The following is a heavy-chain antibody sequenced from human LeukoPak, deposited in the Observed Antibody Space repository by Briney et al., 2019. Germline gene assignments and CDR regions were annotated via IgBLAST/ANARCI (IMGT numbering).Heavy chain of an antibody. Sequence: GAPRLSCAAPGFTGSSNYMSWVRPAPGKGVEWGAHIKQEGSEKNYVDSVKGRFTISRDNAKNSLYLQMNSLRAEDTAVYYCARDALVPVEWLRFSVFTPSNHYYMDVWGKGTTVTVSS. D-gene: IGHD5-12*01. CDR3: ARDALVPVEWLRFSVFTPSNHYYMDV. J-gene: IGHJ6*03. CDR2: IKQEGSEK. CDR1: GFTGSSNY. V-gene: IGHV3-7*01.